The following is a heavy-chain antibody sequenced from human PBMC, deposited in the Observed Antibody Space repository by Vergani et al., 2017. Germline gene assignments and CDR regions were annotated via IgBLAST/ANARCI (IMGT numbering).Heavy chain of an antibody. CDR3: AAARPQWLVRGGVIWY. CDR2: IVVGSGNT. V-gene: IGHV1-58*02. J-gene: IGHJ4*02. D-gene: IGHD6-19*01. CDR1: GFTFTSSA. Sequence: QMQLVQSGPEVKKPGTSVKVSCKASGFTFTSSAMQWVRQARGQRLEWIGWIVVGSGNTNYAQKFQERVTITRDMSTSTAYMELSSLRSEDTAVYYCAAARPQWLVRGGVIWYGGQGTLVTVSS.